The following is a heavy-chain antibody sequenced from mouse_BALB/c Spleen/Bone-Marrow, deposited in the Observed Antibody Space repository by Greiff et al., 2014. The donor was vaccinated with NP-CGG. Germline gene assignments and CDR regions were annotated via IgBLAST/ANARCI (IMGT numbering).Heavy chain of an antibody. Sequence: VQLQQSGAELARPGASVKMSCKASGYTFTSYTMQWIRQRPGQGLEWIGHIVPSSDYTNYNQNFKDKATLTADKSSSTAYMQLNSLTSEDFAVYYCAREARTGTWFAYWGQGTLVTVSA. D-gene: IGHD4-1*01. CDR1: GYTFTSYT. CDR3: AREARTGTWFAY. V-gene: IGHV1-4*01. CDR2: IVPSSDYT. J-gene: IGHJ3*01.